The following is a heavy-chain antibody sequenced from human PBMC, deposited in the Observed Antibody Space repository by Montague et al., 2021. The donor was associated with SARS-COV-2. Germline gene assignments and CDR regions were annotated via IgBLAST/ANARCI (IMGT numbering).Heavy chain of an antibody. Sequence: SETLSLTCSVSGYSISSGYFWGRIRQPPGKGLEWIGAIYHGGFTXXNPSLKSRLTMSLDTSKNQFSLRLSSVTAADTAIYYCARAYCGGDCNYLYIWFDSWGQGALVTVSS. CDR2: IYHGGFT. CDR1: GYSISSGYF. V-gene: IGHV4-38-2*02. J-gene: IGHJ5*01. D-gene: IGHD2-21*01. CDR3: ARAYCGGDCNYLYIWFDS.